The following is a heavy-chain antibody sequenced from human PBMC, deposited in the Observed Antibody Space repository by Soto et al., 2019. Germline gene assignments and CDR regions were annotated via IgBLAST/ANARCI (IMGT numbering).Heavy chain of an antibody. CDR2: IYHSGST. Sequence: PSETLSLTCTVSCGSITSSSYYWGWIRQPPGKGLEWIGTIYHSGSTYYNPSLKSRVTISVDRSKNQFSLKLNSVTAADTAVYYCARVPDVWGQGTTVTVSS. CDR3: ARVPDV. V-gene: IGHV4-39*07. J-gene: IGHJ6*02. CDR1: CGSITSSSYY.